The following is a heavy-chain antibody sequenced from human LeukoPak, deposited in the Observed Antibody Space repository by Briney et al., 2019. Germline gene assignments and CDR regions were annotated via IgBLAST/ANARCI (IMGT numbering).Heavy chain of an antibody. V-gene: IGHV3-48*03. CDR2: ITTSGTST. D-gene: IGHD1-26*01. CDR3: VVHSATSCY. Sequence: PGGPLRLSCAASGFTFRSYEMNWVRQAPGKGLEWISYITTSGTSTYYADSVKGRFTISRDNGKTALSLQMNSLRAEDTAVYYCVVHSATSCYWGQGTLVTVSS. J-gene: IGHJ4*02. CDR1: GFTFRSYE.